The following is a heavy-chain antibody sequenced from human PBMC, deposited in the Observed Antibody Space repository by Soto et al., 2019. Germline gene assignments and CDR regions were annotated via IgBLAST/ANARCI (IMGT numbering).Heavy chain of an antibody. J-gene: IGHJ5*02. Sequence: QVQLVESGGGVVQPGRSLRLSCAASGFTFSSYGMHWVRQAPGKGLEWVAVIWYDGSNKYYADSVKGRFTISRDNSKNTLYLQMNSLRAEDTAVYYCARAGGDIVLVLGENWFDPWGQGTLVTVSS. D-gene: IGHD2-2*01. CDR1: GFTFSSYG. V-gene: IGHV3-33*01. CDR3: ARAGGDIVLVLGENWFDP. CDR2: IWYDGSNK.